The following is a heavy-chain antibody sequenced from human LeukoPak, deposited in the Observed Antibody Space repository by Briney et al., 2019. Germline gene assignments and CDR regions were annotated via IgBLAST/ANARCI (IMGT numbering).Heavy chain of an antibody. CDR3: ARDRELITMVRGVIIPDAFDI. Sequence: GRSLRLSCAASGFTFSSYAMHWVRQAPGKGLEWVAVISYDGSNKYYADSVKGRFTISRDNSKNTLYLQMNSLRAEDTAVYYCARDRELITMVRGVIIPDAFDIWGQGTMVTVSS. J-gene: IGHJ3*02. CDR2: ISYDGSNK. D-gene: IGHD3-10*01. V-gene: IGHV3-30*04. CDR1: GFTFSSYA.